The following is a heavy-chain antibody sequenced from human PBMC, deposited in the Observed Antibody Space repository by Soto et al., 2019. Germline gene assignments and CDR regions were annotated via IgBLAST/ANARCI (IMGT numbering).Heavy chain of an antibody. Sequence: GGSLRLSCTASGFTFSSYSMNWVRQAPGKGLEWVSSISSSSSYIYYADSVKGRFTISRDNAKNSLYLQMNSLRAEDTAVYYCARYQVVGELREEDFDYWGQGTLVTVSS. CDR3: ARYQVVGELREEDFDY. J-gene: IGHJ4*02. V-gene: IGHV3-21*01. D-gene: IGHD1-26*01. CDR1: GFTFSSYS. CDR2: ISSSSSYI.